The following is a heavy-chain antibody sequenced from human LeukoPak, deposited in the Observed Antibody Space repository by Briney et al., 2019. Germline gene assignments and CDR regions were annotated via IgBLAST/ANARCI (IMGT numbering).Heavy chain of an antibody. CDR2: ISSISYI. CDR3: ARGDYYYMDV. J-gene: IGHJ6*03. CDR1: GFTFSSYN. V-gene: IGHV3-21*01. Sequence: PGGSLRLSCAASGFTFSSYNMNWVRQAPGKGLEWVSSISSISYIYYADSGKGRFTISRDNAKNSLYLQMNSLRAEDTAVYYCARGDYYYMDVWGKGTTVTVSS.